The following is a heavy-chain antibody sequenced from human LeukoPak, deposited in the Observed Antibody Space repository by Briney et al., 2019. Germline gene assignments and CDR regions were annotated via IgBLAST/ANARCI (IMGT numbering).Heavy chain of an antibody. J-gene: IGHJ4*02. CDR1: GFTFHNYA. Sequence: GGSLRLSCAASGFTFHNYAMSWVRQTPGKGLEWVSSISGSGSSTYYGGSVRGRFTISRDNSKNTLYLQMSSLRADDTAAYYCAKDRGSGSPSSFDYWGQGTLVTVSS. D-gene: IGHD3-10*01. CDR2: ISGSGSST. V-gene: IGHV3-23*01. CDR3: AKDRGSGSPSSFDY.